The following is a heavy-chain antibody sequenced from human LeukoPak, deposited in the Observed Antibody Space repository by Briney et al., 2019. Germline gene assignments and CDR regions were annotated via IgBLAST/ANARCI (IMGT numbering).Heavy chain of an antibody. Sequence: GGSLRLSCAASGLTFSDFWMHWVRQPPGKGLVWVALVKGDGRTTIYADSVNGRFTISRDNAKNTLYLQMNSLRADDSGVYYCATGHSYGYDYWGQGVLVTVSS. V-gene: IGHV3-74*01. D-gene: IGHD5-18*01. CDR1: GLTFSDFW. CDR2: VKGDGRTT. CDR3: ATGHSYGYDY. J-gene: IGHJ4*02.